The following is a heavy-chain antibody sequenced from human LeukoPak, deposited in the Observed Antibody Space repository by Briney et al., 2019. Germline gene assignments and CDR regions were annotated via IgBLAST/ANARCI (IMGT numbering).Heavy chain of an antibody. CDR2: IYHSGST. CDR1: GGSISSSNW. Sequence: PSGTLSLTCAVSGGSISSSNWWSWVRQPPGKGLEWIGEIYHSGSTNYNPSLKSRVTISVDTSKNQFSLKLSSVTAADTAVYYCARDDSVSSSWPFDYWGQGTLVTVSS. V-gene: IGHV4-4*02. CDR3: ARDDSVSSSWPFDY. J-gene: IGHJ4*02. D-gene: IGHD6-13*01.